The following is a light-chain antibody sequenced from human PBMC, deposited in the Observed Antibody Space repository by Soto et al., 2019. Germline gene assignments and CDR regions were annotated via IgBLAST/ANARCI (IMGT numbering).Light chain of an antibody. CDR3: SSFTSKSSPI. CDR1: MRDVGGYNL. Sequence: QSALTQPASVSGSPGQSITISCAGTMRDVGGYNLVSWYQQHPGRAPQLILYEVRNRPSGISFRFSGSKSGNTTSLTISGLQAEDEADYYCSSFTSKSSPIFGGGTKVTVL. CDR2: EVR. J-gene: IGLJ2*01. V-gene: IGLV2-14*01.